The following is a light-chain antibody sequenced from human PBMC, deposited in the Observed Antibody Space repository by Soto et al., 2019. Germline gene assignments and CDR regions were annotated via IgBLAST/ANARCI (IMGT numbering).Light chain of an antibody. CDR2: GAS. CDR3: QPYNNWPLT. CDR1: QSVRSN. V-gene: IGKV3-15*01. Sequence: EIVMTQSPATLSLSPGERATLSCRASQSVRSNLAWYQQKPGQAPRLLIYGASTRATGIPARFSGSGSGTEFTLTISSLQSEDFALYYCQPYNNWPLTFGRGTKVDIK. J-gene: IGKJ4*01.